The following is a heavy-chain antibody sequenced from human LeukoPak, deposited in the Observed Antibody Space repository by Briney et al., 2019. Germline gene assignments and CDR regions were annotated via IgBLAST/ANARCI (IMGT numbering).Heavy chain of an antibody. CDR3: ATPRPTFSLTSGPELNFDY. Sequence: GASVKVSCKASGYTFTSYDINWVRQATGQGLEWMGWLNPNSGNTGYAQKFQGRVTMTRNTSISTAYMELSSLRSEDTAVYYCATPRPTFSLTSGPELNFDYWGQGTLATVSS. D-gene: IGHD2/OR15-2a*01. V-gene: IGHV1-8*01. CDR2: LNPNSGNT. CDR1: GYTFTSYD. J-gene: IGHJ4*02.